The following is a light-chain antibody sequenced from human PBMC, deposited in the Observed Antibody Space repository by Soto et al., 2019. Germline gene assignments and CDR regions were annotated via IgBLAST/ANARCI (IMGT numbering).Light chain of an antibody. V-gene: IGLV2-8*01. CDR2: EVS. CDR1: SSDVGGYNY. J-gene: IGLJ1*01. CDR3: SSYAGSNNFV. Sequence: TQPPSASGSPGQSVTICCTGTSSDVGGYNYVSWYQQHPGKAPKLMIYEVSKRPSGVPDRFSGSKSGNTASLTVSGLQAEDEADYYCSSYAGSNNFVFGTGTKVTVL.